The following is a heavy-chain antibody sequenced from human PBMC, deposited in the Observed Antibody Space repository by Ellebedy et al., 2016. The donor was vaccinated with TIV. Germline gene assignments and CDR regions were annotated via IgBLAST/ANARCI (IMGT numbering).Heavy chain of an antibody. CDR2: INPSGGST. Sequence: ASVKVSCKASGYTFTSYYMHWVRQAPGQGLEWMGIINPSGGSTSYAQKLQGRVTMTRDTSTSTVYMELSSLRSEDTAVYYCARGPVSYYYDSSADFDYWGQGTLVTVSS. CDR3: ARGPVSYYYDSSADFDY. J-gene: IGHJ4*02. CDR1: GYTFTSYY. D-gene: IGHD3-22*01. V-gene: IGHV1-46*04.